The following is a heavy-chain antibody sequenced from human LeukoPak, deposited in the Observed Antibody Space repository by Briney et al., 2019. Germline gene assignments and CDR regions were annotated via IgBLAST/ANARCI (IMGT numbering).Heavy chain of an antibody. CDR1: GYSISSGYY. V-gene: IGHV4-38-2*02. CDR3: ARDRDSGSYYLSYYYYMDV. CDR2: IYHSGST. D-gene: IGHD1-26*01. J-gene: IGHJ6*03. Sequence: ETLSLTCTVSGYSISSGYYWGWIRQPPGKGLEWIGSIYHSGSTYYNPSFKSRVTISVDTSKNQFSLKLSSVTAADTAVYYCARDRDSGSYYLSYYYYMDVWGKGTTVTVSS.